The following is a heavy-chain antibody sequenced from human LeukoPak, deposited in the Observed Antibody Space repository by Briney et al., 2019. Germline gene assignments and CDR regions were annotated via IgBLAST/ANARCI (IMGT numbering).Heavy chain of an antibody. D-gene: IGHD3-9*01. CDR3: GGGKEALTGKFDS. CDR1: GYSISSGYY. CDR2: IYHSGST. Sequence: SETLSLTCTVSGYSISSGYYWGWIRQPPGKGLEWIGSIYHSGSTYYNPSLKSRVTISVDTSKNQFSLKLSSVTAADTAVYYCGGGKEALTGKFDSWGQGTLVTVSS. J-gene: IGHJ4*02. V-gene: IGHV4-38-2*02.